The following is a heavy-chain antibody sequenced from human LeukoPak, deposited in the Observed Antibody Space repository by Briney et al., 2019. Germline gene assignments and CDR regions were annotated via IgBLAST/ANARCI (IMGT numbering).Heavy chain of an antibody. Sequence: SETLSLTCTVSGGSISSYYWSWIRQPPGKGLEWIGYIYYSGSTNYNPSLRSRVTISVGTSKNQFSLKLSSVTAADTAVYYCARGQGDYDFWSGYPYYYYYYMDVWGKGTTVTVSS. D-gene: IGHD3-3*01. J-gene: IGHJ6*03. CDR1: GGSISSYY. CDR2: IYYSGST. CDR3: ARGQGDYDFWSGYPYYYYYYMDV. V-gene: IGHV4-59*01.